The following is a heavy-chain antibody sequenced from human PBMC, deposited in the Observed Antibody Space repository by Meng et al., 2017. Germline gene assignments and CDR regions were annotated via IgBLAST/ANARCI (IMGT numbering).Heavy chain of an antibody. V-gene: IGHV3-30*01. CDR2: ISYDGSNK. D-gene: IGHD3-10*01. Sequence: GESLKISCAASGFTFSSYAMHWVRQAPGKGLEWVAIISYDGSNKYYADSVRGRFTISRDSSKNTLPLQMNSLRAEDTAVYYCAREQRGPSGYYYYGMDVWGQGTTVTVSS. CDR3: AREQRGPSGYYYYGMDV. CDR1: GFTFSSYA. J-gene: IGHJ6*02.